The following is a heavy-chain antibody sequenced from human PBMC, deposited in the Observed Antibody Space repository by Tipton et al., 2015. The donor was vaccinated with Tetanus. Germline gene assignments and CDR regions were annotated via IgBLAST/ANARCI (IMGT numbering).Heavy chain of an antibody. V-gene: IGHV4-30-2*01. Sequence: GLVKPSGTLSLTCAVSGGLIATGGYSWGWIRQTPGQGLEWIGYIYQTESTYYNPSLRSRLTISINRSKNQFSLKLTSVTAADTAVYYCVRGRGLGAYSYGFEYWGQGTQVTVSS. J-gene: IGHJ4*02. CDR2: IYQTEST. CDR3: VRGRGLGAYSYGFEY. CDR1: GGLIATGGYS. D-gene: IGHD5-18*01.